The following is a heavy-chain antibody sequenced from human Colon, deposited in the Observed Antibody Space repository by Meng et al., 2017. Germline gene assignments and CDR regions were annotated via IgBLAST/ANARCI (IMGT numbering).Heavy chain of an antibody. CDR2: IYCSGSI. V-gene: IGHV4-34*01. CDR1: CAAFRDNL. D-gene: IGHD3-22*01. J-gene: IGHJ2*01. CDR3: ARVYYDSNGYGYWYFDL. Sequence: VQSQQWRAGLVKPSETLSLTCAVQCAAFRDNLGSWVRQPPGNGLEWSGYIYCSGSIDYSPTLKCRVSISVGATKYQFSLRQSSVTTANSAVDDGARVYYDSNGYGYWYFDLWGHGTLVTVSS.